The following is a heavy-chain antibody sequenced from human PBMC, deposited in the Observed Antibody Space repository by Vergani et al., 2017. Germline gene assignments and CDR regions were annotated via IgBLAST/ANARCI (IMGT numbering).Heavy chain of an antibody. CDR1: GYTFTSYY. D-gene: IGHD3-22*01. V-gene: IGHV1-46*01. J-gene: IGHJ4*02. CDR2: INPSGGST. CDR3: ARSSGYYSYYFDF. Sequence: QVQLVQSGAEVKKPGASVKVSCKASGYTFTSYYMHWVRQAPGQGLEWMGIINPSGGSTSYAQKFQGRVTILADESTSTAYMEQSSLRSEDTAVYYCARSSGYYSYYFDFWGQGTLVTVSS.